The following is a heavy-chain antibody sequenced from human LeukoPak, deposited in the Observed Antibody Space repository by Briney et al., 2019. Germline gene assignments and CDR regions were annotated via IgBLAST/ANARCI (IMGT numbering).Heavy chain of an antibody. D-gene: IGHD2-8*01. V-gene: IGHV4-59*01. CDR2: IYYSGST. CDR1: ADSISSYY. J-gene: IGHJ4*02. CDR3: ASAPNDYFFDY. Sequence: SETLSFTCTFSADSISSYYWSWIRQPPGQGLEWIGYIYYSGSTNYNPSLKSRVTISIDTSKNQFSLKLSAVTAADTAVYYCASAPNDYFFDYWGQGNLVTVSS.